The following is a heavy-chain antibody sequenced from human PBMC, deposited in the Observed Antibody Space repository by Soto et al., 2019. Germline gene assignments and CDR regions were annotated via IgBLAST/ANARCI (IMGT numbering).Heavy chain of an antibody. CDR2: IYYNGRT. CDR3: ARDGSGYDFWSGPYFFDY. Sequence: SETLSLTCTVSGGSISTYYRSWIRQPPGKGLEWIGYIYYNGRTNYNPSLESRVTISLDTSKSQFSLKLSSVSAADTAVYYCARDGSGYDFWSGPYFFDYWGPGTLVTVSS. CDR1: GGSISTYY. V-gene: IGHV4-59*01. D-gene: IGHD3-3*01. J-gene: IGHJ4*02.